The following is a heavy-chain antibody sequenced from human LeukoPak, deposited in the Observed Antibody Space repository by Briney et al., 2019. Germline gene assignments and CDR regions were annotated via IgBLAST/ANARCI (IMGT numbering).Heavy chain of an antibody. Sequence: ASVKVSYTASGYTFTSYYMHWVRQAPGQGLEWMGIINPSGGSTSYAQKFQGRVTMTRDTSTSTVYMELSRLRSEDTAVYYCARDGNGYDPFDPWGQGTLVTVSS. D-gene: IGHD5-12*01. CDR3: ARDGNGYDPFDP. J-gene: IGHJ5*02. CDR2: INPSGGST. CDR1: GYTFTSYY. V-gene: IGHV1-46*01.